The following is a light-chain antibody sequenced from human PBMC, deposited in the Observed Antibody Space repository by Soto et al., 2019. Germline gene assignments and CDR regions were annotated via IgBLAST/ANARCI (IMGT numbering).Light chain of an antibody. CDR2: AAS. CDR1: QSISTY. J-gene: IGKJ1*01. CDR3: QQSYYSPPT. Sequence: DIQMAQSPSSLSAYVGDRVTITCRASQSISTYLNWYQQKPGKAPKFLIYAASTLQSGVPSRFSGSGSGTDFTLTISSLQPEDFATYYCQQSYYSPPTFGQGTKVDIK. V-gene: IGKV1-39*01.